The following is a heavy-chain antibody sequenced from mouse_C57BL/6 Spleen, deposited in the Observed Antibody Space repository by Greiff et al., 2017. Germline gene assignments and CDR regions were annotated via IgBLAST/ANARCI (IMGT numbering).Heavy chain of an antibody. CDR2: IDPETGGT. D-gene: IGHD2-12*01. CDR1: GYTFTDYE. V-gene: IGHV1-15*01. J-gene: IGHJ4*01. Sequence: QVQLQQSGAELVRPGASVTLSCKASGYTFTDYEMHWVKQTPVHGLEWIGAIDPETGGTAYNQKFKGKAILTADKSSSTAYMELRSLTSEDSAVYYCTRRGLLYPPYAMGYWGQGTSVTVSS. CDR3: TRRGLLYPPYAMGY.